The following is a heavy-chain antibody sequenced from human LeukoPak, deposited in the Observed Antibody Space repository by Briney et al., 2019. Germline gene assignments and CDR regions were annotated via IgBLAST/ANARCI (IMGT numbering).Heavy chain of an antibody. CDR2: IKQDGSEK. J-gene: IGHJ4*02. V-gene: IGHV3-7*01. CDR3: ARARAGYCSGGRCYYPNYFDY. D-gene: IGHD2-15*01. CDR1: GFTFSNYW. Sequence: GGSLRLSCAASGFTFSNYWMSWVRQAPGKGLEWVANIKQDGSEKYYVDSVKGRLTISRDKAKNSLYLQMNSLRAEDTAVYYCARARAGYCSGGRCYYPNYFDYWGQGTLVTVSS.